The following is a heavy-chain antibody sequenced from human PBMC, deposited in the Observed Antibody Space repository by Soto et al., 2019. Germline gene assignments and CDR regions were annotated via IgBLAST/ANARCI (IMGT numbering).Heavy chain of an antibody. CDR2: IYYSGST. Sequence: QLQLQESGPGLVKPSETLSLTCTVSGGSISSSSYYWGWIRQPPGKGLEWIGSIYYSGSTYYNPSLKSRVTISVDTSKNQFSLKLSSVTAADTAVYYCARLVSKGGGYYYPEYFQHWGQGTLVTVSS. CDR3: ARLVSKGGGYYYPEYFQH. J-gene: IGHJ1*01. CDR1: GGSISSSSYY. V-gene: IGHV4-39*01. D-gene: IGHD3-22*01.